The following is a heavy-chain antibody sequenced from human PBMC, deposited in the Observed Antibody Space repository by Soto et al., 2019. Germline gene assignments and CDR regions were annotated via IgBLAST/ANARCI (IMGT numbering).Heavy chain of an antibody. V-gene: IGHV3-30*18. CDR2: ISYDGSNK. CDR3: AKAPYGGSGWFDP. J-gene: IGHJ5*02. D-gene: IGHD6-6*01. CDR1: GFTFSSYA. Sequence: QVQLVESGGGVVQPGRSLRLSCAASGFTFSSYAMHWVRQAPGKGLEWVAVISYDGSNKYYADSVKGRFTISRDNSKXTLYLQMNSLRAEDTAXYYCAKAPYGGSGWFDPWGQGTQVTVSS.